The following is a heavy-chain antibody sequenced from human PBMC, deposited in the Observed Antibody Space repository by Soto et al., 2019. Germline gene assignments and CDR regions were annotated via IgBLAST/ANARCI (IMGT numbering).Heavy chain of an antibody. CDR3: AKEGPYDHGDYRVYSYGVDV. V-gene: IGHV3-23*01. CDR1: GFTFTTYA. J-gene: IGHJ6*02. D-gene: IGHD4-17*01. Sequence: EEQLLESGGGLVQPGGSLRLSCAASGFTFTTYAMTWVRQAPGRGLEWVSGSSASGADTYYADSVKGRFTVTRDNSKYTIYLQMNSLRADDTVIYYCAKEGPYDHGDYRVYSYGVDVWGRGTTVTVSS. CDR2: SSASGADT.